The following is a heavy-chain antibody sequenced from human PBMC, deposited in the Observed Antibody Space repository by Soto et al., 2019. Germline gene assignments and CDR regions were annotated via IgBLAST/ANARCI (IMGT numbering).Heavy chain of an antibody. J-gene: IGHJ1*01. CDR1: GYKVTTYF. CDR2: IHPSGDT. D-gene: IGHD2-15*01. Sequence: ASVKVSCKASGYKVTTYFIHWLRQAPGQGLEWMGMIHPSGDTGYAQKFRGRVTMTIDTSTTTAYMELRNLTSEDTAVYFSVRGYCTTSPCSGDFQFWGQGTLVTVSS. CDR3: VRGYCTTSPCSGDFQF. V-gene: IGHV1-46*01.